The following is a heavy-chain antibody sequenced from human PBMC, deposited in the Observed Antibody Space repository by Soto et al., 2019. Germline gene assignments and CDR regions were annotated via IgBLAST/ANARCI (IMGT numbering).Heavy chain of an antibody. CDR3: ARPIYGSGPPTENYYYYGMDG. CDR1: VYTFTSDD. V-gene: IGHV1-8*01. D-gene: IGHD3-10*01. Sequence: ASVKVSWKSSVYTFTSDDMNWVRQAPGQGLEWMGWMNPNSGNTGYAQKFQGRVTMTRNTSIGTAYMELSSLRSEDTAVYYCARPIYGSGPPTENYYYYGMDGWGQGTTVTVSS. J-gene: IGHJ6*02. CDR2: MNPNSGNT.